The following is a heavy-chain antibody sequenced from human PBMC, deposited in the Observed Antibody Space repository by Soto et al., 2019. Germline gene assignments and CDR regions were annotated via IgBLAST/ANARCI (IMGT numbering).Heavy chain of an antibody. CDR3: AKGPVNYSDFDY. D-gene: IGHD1-7*01. V-gene: IGHV3-23*01. CDR1: GFTFSSYA. CDR2: ISGSGDTI. J-gene: IGHJ4*02. Sequence: EVQLLESGGGLVQPGGSLRLSCAASGFTFSSYAMSWVRQAPGKGLEWVSSISGSGDTIYYADSVKGRFTISRDNSKNTLYLQMNSLRAEDTALYYCAKGPVNYSDFDYWGQGTLVTVSS.